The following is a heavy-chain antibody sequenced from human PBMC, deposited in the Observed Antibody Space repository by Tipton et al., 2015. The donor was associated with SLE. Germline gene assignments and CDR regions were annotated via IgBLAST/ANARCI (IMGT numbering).Heavy chain of an antibody. D-gene: IGHD3-10*01. CDR3: ARQILDGSVADWFDP. CDR2: IDYSGKT. J-gene: IGHJ5*02. V-gene: IGHV4-34*10. CDR1: GGSFSGYY. Sequence: TLSLTCAVYGGSFSGYYWGWIRQPPGKGLEWIGSIDYSGKTHYNPSLRSRVTISLDTSKNQFYLKLSSVTAADTAVYSCARQILDGSVADWFDPWGQGSLVTVSS.